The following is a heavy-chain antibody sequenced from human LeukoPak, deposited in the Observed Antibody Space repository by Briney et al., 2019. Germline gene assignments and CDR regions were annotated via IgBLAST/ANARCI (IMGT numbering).Heavy chain of an antibody. V-gene: IGHV3-21*01. J-gene: IGHJ4*02. CDR3: AREVSEGFDF. D-gene: IGHD3-22*01. Sequence: GGSLRLSCTASGFTFSGYSMNWIRQTPGKGLEWVSSFGTRSTSIYHAGSVKGRFAISRDNAKNSLYLQMNSPRAEDTALYYCAREVSEGFDFWGQGTLVTVSS. CDR2: FGTRSTSI. CDR1: GFTFSGYS.